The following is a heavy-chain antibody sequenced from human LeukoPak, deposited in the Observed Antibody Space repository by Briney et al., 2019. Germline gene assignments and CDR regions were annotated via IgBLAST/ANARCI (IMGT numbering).Heavy chain of an antibody. CDR2: IRDGGGEI. D-gene: IGHD2-2*01. Sequence: GESLKISCEASGFTFSSYWMSWVRQAPGKGLEWVATIRDGGGEIYYVDSVKGRFAISRDNAKNSLYLQMNSLRAEDTAVYYCARDLGKGVVPFNWFDPWGQGTLVTVSS. CDR3: ARDLGKGVVPFNWFDP. V-gene: IGHV3-7*01. CDR1: GFTFSSYW. J-gene: IGHJ5*02.